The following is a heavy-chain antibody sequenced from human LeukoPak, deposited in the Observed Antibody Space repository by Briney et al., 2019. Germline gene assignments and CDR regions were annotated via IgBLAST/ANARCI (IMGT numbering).Heavy chain of an antibody. Sequence: GSLRLSCAASGFTFSSYAMSWVRQAPGKGLNWVSAISGSGGCTYYADSVKGRFTISRDNSKNTLYLQVNSLRAEDTAVYYCAKASHYDNSGYQYYFDYWGQGTLVTVSS. CDR2: ISGSGGCT. V-gene: IGHV3-23*01. CDR1: GFTFSSYA. J-gene: IGHJ4*02. CDR3: AKASHYDNSGYQYYFDY. D-gene: IGHD3-22*01.